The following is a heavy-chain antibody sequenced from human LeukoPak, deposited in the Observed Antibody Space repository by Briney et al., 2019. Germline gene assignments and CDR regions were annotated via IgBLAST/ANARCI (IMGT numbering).Heavy chain of an antibody. CDR1: GYSLTSYW. CDR2: IYPGDSDT. V-gene: IGHV5-51*01. J-gene: IGHJ3*02. Sequence: GESLKISCKGSGYSLTSYWIGWVRQMPGKGLEWMGIIYPGDSDTRYSPSFQGQVTISADKSISTAYLQWSSLKASDTAMYYCARRDIVVVPAALTAFDIWGQGTMVTVSS. D-gene: IGHD2-2*01. CDR3: ARRDIVVVPAALTAFDI.